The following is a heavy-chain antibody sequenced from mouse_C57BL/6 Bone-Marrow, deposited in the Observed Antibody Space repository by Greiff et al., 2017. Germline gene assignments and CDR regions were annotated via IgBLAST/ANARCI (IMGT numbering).Heavy chain of an antibody. J-gene: IGHJ2*01. V-gene: IGHV14-4*01. CDR1: GFNIKDDY. CDR3: TTGYYGSSYSY. CDR2: IDPENGDT. Sequence: DVHLVESGAELVRPGASVKLSCTASGFNIKDDYMHWVKQRPEQGLEWIGWIDPENGDTEYASKFQGKATITADTSSNTAYLQLSSLTSEDTAVYYCTTGYYGSSYSYWGQGTTLTVSA. D-gene: IGHD1-1*01.